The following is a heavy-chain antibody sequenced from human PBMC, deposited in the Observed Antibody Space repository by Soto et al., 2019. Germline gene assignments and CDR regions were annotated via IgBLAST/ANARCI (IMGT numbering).Heavy chain of an antibody. CDR3: AREGGGGGSYSGDFDY. CDR2: ISSSSSTI. V-gene: IGHV3-48*01. Sequence: EVQLVESGGGLVQPGGSLRLSCAASGFTFSSYSMNWVRQAPGKGLEWVSYISSSSSTIYYADSVKGRFTISRDNAKNSLYLQRNSLGAEDTAVYYGAREGGGGGSYSGDFDYWGQGTLVTVSS. D-gene: IGHD1-26*01. CDR1: GFTFSSYS. J-gene: IGHJ4*02.